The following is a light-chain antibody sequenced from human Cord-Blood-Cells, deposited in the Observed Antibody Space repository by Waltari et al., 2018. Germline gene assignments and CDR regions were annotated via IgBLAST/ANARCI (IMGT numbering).Light chain of an antibody. CDR1: SSDVGSYNL. Sequence: QSALTQPASVSGSPGQSITISCTGTSSDVGSYNLFSCYQQHPGKAPKLMIYEGSKRPSGVSNRFSGSKSGNTASLTISGLQAEDEADYYCCSYAGSSTSYVFGTGTKVTVL. V-gene: IGLV2-23*01. J-gene: IGLJ1*01. CDR2: EGS. CDR3: CSYAGSSTSYV.